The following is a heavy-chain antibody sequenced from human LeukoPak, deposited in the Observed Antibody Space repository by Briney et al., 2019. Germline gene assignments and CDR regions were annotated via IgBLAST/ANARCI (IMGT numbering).Heavy chain of an antibody. CDR2: IHYRGST. J-gene: IGHJ2*01. Sequence: SETLSLTCDVSGGSFTGYYWSWIRQAPGKGLEWIGEIHYRGSTTYNPSLRSRVTISRDTSENQFSLKLSSVTAADTAVYYCARGILEYYYFDLWGRGTLVTVSS. V-gene: IGHV4-34*01. D-gene: IGHD3-3*01. CDR1: GGSFTGYY. CDR3: ARGILEYYYFDL.